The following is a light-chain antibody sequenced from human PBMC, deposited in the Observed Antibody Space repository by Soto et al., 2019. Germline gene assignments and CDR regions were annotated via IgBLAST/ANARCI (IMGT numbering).Light chain of an antibody. CDR2: DVT. V-gene: IGLV2-11*01. CDR3: CSYAGSYVV. CDR1: SSDVGGYNY. J-gene: IGLJ2*01. Sequence: QSALTQPRSVSGSPGQSVTISCTGTSSDVGGYNYVSWYQPHPGKAPKLMIYDVTERPSGVPDRFSGSKSGNTASLTISGLQADDEADYYCCSYAGSYVVFGGGTKLTV.